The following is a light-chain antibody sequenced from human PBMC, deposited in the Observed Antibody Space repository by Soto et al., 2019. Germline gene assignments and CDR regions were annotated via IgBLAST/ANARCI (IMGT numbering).Light chain of an antibody. V-gene: IGKV1-39*01. CDR1: QSIFSS. Sequence: DIQMTPSPFSMSASVGDRVTIACRAGQSIFSSLNWYQHKPGKAPKLLIYAASTLQSGVPSRFRGSGYGTDFALTISSLTPEDFATYYCQQSYNSPPITFGQGTRLEIK. CDR3: QQSYNSPPIT. CDR2: AAS. J-gene: IGKJ5*01.